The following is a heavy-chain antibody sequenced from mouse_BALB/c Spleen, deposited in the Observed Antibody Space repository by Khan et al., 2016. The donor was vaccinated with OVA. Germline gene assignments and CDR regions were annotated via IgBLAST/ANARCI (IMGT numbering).Heavy chain of an antibody. D-gene: IGHD1-1*01. V-gene: IGHV5-6*01. CDR1: GFTFSTYG. J-gene: IGHJ3*01. CDR2: VSTGGHYT. Sequence: EVELVESGGDVVKPGGSLKLSCAASGFTFSTYGMSWVRQTPDKRLEWVATVSTGGHYTYYPDTVKGRFTISRDNAKYTLYLQMSSLKFEDTAMFYCARLAYFYDSEGFAYWGQGTLVTVAA. CDR3: ARLAYFYDSEGFAY.